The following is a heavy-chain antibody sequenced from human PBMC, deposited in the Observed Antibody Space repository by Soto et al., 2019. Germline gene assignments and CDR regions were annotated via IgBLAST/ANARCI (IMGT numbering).Heavy chain of an antibody. CDR3: ARFFYDSLWYFDL. V-gene: IGHV3-21*01. J-gene: IGHJ2*01. CDR2: ISSSSSYI. Sequence: GGPLRLSCAASGFTFSSYSMNWVRQAPGKGLEWVSSISSSSSYIYYADSVKGRFTISRDNAKNSLYLQMNSLRAEDTAVYYCARFFYDSLWYFDLWGRGTLVTVSS. CDR1: GFTFSSYS. D-gene: IGHD3-22*01.